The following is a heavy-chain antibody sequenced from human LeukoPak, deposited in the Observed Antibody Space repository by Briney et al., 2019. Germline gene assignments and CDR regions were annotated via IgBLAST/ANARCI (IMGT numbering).Heavy chain of an antibody. V-gene: IGHV3-9*01. CDR1: GFTFDDYA. CDR2: ISWNSGSI. J-gene: IGHJ4*02. CDR3: AKDMGRAVRGVSDY. Sequence: GRSLRLSCAASGFTFDDYAMHWVRQAPGKGLEWVSGISWNSGSIGYADSVKGRFTISRDNAKNSLYLQMNSLRAEDTALYYCAKDMGRAVRGVSDYWGQGTLVTVSS. D-gene: IGHD3-10*01.